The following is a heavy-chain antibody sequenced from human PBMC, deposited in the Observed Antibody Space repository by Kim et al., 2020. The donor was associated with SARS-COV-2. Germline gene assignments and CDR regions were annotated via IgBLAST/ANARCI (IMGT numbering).Heavy chain of an antibody. D-gene: IGHD3-10*01. J-gene: IGHJ6*02. CDR3: ARDHAEHYFATKGMDI. CDR1: GASVDDGGYH. V-gene: IGHV4-31*11. Sequence: SETLSLTCAVSGASVDDGGYHWTWIRQRPGKGLEWMGNIYYSGRTDYNPSLKSRITITLDTSDNQFSLRLRSVTAADTAVYFCARDHAEHYFATKGMDIWGQGTTVAVSS. CDR2: IYYSGRT.